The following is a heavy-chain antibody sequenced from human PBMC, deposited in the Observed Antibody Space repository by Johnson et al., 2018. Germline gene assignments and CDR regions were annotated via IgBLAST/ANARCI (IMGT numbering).Heavy chain of an antibody. CDR1: GFTFSSYA. CDR3: AKGYSSGWYNYYYYGMDV. Sequence: VQLVESGGGLVQPGGSLRLSCAASGFTFSSYAMSWVRQAPGKGLEWVSAISGSGGSTSYAYSVKGRFIISRDNSKNTLYLQMNSRRAEDTAVYYCAKGYSSGWYNYYYYGMDVWGQGTTVTVSS. D-gene: IGHD6-19*01. J-gene: IGHJ6*02. CDR2: ISGSGGST. V-gene: IGHV3-23*04.